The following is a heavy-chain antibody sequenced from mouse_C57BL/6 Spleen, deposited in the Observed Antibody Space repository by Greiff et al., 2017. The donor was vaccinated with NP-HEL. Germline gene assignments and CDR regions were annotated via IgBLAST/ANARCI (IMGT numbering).Heavy chain of an antibody. V-gene: IGHV12-3*01. D-gene: IGHD2-4*01. CDR3: AEAPYDDDECLYVDV. CDR1: GFPITSGYY. J-gene: IGHJ1*03. Sequence: VQLVESGPGLVKPSQSLFLTCSITGFPITSGYYWIWIRQSPGKPLEWMGYITHSGVTFYKPSLQSPISITRETSKNQVFLQLNSVTTEDTAMYYCAEAPYDDDECLYVDVWGTWTTVTVSS. CDR2: ITHSGVT.